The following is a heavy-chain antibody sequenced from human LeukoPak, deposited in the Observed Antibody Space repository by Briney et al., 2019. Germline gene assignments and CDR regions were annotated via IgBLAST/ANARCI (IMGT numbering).Heavy chain of an antibody. CDR3: ARDPSAVAGAFDY. CDR2: ISYDGSNK. V-gene: IGHV3-30*03. Sequence: GGSLRLSCAASGFTFSNYGMHWVRQAPGKGLEWVAVISYDGSNKYYADSVKGRFSISRDNSKNTLYLQMNSLRAEDTAVYYCARDPSAVAGAFDYWGQGTLVTVSS. CDR1: GFTFSNYG. J-gene: IGHJ4*02. D-gene: IGHD6-19*01.